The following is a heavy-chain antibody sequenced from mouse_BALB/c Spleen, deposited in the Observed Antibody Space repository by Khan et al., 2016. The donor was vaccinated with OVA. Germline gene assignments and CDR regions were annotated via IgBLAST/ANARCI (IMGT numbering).Heavy chain of an antibody. CDR3: ARGNYYGYYFDY. V-gene: IGHV3-2*02. CDR2: ISYSCVT. J-gene: IGHJ2*01. D-gene: IGHD1-1*01. CDR1: GYSITSGYA. Sequence: VQLKQSGPGLVKPSQSLSLTCTVTGYSITSGYAWNWIQQFPGNKLEWMGYISYSCVTSYTPSLKSRISITRDTSKNQFFLQLTSVTTEDTATYYCARGNYYGYYFDYWGQGTTLTVSS.